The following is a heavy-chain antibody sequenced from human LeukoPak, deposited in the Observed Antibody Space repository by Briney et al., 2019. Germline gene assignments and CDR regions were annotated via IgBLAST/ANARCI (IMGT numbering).Heavy chain of an antibody. CDR3: ARSPGREPYDDAFDI. J-gene: IGHJ3*02. D-gene: IGHD5-12*01. Sequence: SETLSLTCAVSGGSISSGGYSWSWIRQPPGKGLEWIGYIYHSGSTYYNPSLKSRVTISVDRSKNQFSLKLSSVTAADTAVYYCARSPGREPYDDAFDIWGQGTMVTVSS. CDR2: IYHSGST. V-gene: IGHV4-30-2*01. CDR1: GGSISSGGYS.